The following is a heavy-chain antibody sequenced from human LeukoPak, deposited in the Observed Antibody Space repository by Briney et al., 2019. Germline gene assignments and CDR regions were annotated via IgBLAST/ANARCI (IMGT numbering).Heavy chain of an antibody. J-gene: IGHJ4*02. V-gene: IGHV3-23*01. Sequence: PGGSLRLSCAASGFTFSSYAMSWVRQAPGKGLEWVSAISGSGGSTYYADSVKGRFTISRDNSKNTLYLQMNSLRAEDTAVYYCARGPDIRVVVIQGFDYWGQGTLVTVSS. D-gene: IGHD3-22*01. CDR3: ARGPDIRVVVIQGFDY. CDR2: ISGSGGST. CDR1: GFTFSSYA.